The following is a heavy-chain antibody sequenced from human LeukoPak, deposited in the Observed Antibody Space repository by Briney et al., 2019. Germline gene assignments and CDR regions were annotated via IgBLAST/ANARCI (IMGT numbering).Heavy chain of an antibody. CDR2: IKSKTDGGTT. CDR3: TVDSSGLDY. J-gene: IGHJ4*02. V-gene: IGHV3-15*01. CDR1: GFTFSNAW. D-gene: IGHD3-22*01. Sequence: GGSLRLSCAASGFTFSNAWMSWVRQAPGKGLEWGGRIKSKTDGGTTDYAAPVKGRFTISRDDSKNTLYLQMNSLKTEDTAVYYCTVDSSGLDYWGQGTLVTVSS.